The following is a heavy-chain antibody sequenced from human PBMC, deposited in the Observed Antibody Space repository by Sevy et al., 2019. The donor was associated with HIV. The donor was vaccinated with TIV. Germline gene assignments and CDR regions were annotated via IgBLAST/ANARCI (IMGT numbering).Heavy chain of an antibody. CDR1: GGTFSSYA. Sequence: ASVKVSCKASGGTFSSYAISWVRQAPGQGLEWMGGIIPIFGTANYAQKFQGSVTVTADESTSTAYMELSSLRSEDTAVYYSAIGLGYCSSTSCYGDGYWGQGTLVSVSS. J-gene: IGHJ4*02. D-gene: IGHD2-2*01. V-gene: IGHV1-69*13. CDR2: IIPIFGTA. CDR3: AIGLGYCSSTSCYGDGY.